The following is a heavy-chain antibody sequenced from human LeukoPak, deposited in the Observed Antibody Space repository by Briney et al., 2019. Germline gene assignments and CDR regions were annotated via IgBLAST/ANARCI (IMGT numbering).Heavy chain of an antibody. Sequence: SETLSLTCTVSGGSISNYYWTWIRQHPGQGLEWIGYIYYSGSTYYNPSLKSRVTVSIDTSENQFSLNLRSVTAADTAVYYCARSNLGATSFWGQGTLVTVSS. CDR2: IYYSGST. J-gene: IGHJ4*02. CDR1: GGSISNYY. CDR3: ARSNLGATSF. V-gene: IGHV4-59*06. D-gene: IGHD1-26*01.